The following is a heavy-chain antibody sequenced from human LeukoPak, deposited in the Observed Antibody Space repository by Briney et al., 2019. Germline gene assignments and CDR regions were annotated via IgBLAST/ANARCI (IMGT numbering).Heavy chain of an antibody. CDR1: GGSISSGDYY. V-gene: IGHV4-30-4*01. D-gene: IGHD6-19*01. J-gene: IGHJ6*03. CDR3: ARDSSGWSPYYYYYMDV. Sequence: SQTLSLTCTVSGGSISSGDYYWSWIRQPPGKGLEWIGYIYYSGSTNYNPSLKSRVTISVDTSKNQFSLKLSSVTAADTAVYYCARDSSGWSPYYYYYMDVWGKGTTVTVSS. CDR2: IYYSGST.